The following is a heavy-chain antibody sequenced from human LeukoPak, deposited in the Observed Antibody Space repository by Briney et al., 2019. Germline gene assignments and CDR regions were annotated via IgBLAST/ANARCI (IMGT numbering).Heavy chain of an antibody. Sequence: GGSLRLSCAASGFTFSSYGMYWVRQAPGKGLEWVAFTRYDGSNKYYADSVKGRFTISRDNSKNTLYLKMNSLRAEDTAVYYCARVRKSCSSTSCYLNYWGQGTLVTVSS. D-gene: IGHD2-2*01. CDR1: GFTFSSYG. CDR2: TRYDGSNK. J-gene: IGHJ4*02. V-gene: IGHV3-30*02. CDR3: ARVRKSCSSTSCYLNY.